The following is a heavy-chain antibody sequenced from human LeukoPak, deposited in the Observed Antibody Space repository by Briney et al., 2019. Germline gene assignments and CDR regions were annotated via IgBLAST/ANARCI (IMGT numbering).Heavy chain of an antibody. J-gene: IGHJ3*02. CDR3: ARDEYCSGGSCYPDAFDI. CDR1: GGTFSSYA. V-gene: IGHV1-69*13. CDR2: IIPIFGTA. Sequence: GASVKVSCKASGGTFSSYAISWVRQAPGQGLEWMGGIIPIFGTANYAQKFQGRVTVTADESTSTAYMELSSLRSEDTAVYYRARDEYCSGGSCYPDAFDIWGQGTMVTVSS. D-gene: IGHD2-15*01.